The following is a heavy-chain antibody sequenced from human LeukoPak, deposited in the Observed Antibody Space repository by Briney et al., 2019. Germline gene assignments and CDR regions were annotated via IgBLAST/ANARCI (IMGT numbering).Heavy chain of an antibody. V-gene: IGHV3-9*01. CDR3: AKGDQDGDFDY. CDR1: GFTFDDYA. J-gene: IGHJ4*02. Sequence: GRSLRLSCAASGFTFDDYAMHWVRHAPGKGLEWVSGISWNSGSIGYADSVKGRFTISRDNAKNSLYLQMNSLRAEDTALYYCAKGDQDGDFDYWGQGTLVTVSS. D-gene: IGHD2-2*01. CDR2: ISWNSGSI.